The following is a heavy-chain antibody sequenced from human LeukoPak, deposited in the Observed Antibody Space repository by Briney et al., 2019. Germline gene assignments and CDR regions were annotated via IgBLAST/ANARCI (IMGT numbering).Heavy chain of an antibody. D-gene: IGHD2-2*01. CDR2: MYYSGST. CDR3: ARVLGIVVVPAAMSYNWFDP. Sequence: PSETLSLTCTVSGGSISSSSNYWGWIRQPPGKGLEWIGYMYYSGSTYYNPSLRSRVTISVDTSKNQFSLKLSSVTAADTAVYYCARVLGIVVVPAAMSYNWFDPWGQGTLVTVSS. CDR1: GGSISSSSNY. V-gene: IGHV4-39*07. J-gene: IGHJ5*02.